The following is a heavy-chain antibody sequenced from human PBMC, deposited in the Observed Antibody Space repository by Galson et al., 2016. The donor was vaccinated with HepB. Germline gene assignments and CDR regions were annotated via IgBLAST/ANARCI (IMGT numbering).Heavy chain of an antibody. Sequence: SLRLSCAASGFSFSSYAMTWVRQGPGKGLEWVSGISGSGSNTYYADSVKGRFTISRHNSKNTLYLQMNSLRVEDTAVYYCASKVAYTSTGVFDIWGQGTMVTVSS. V-gene: IGHV3-23*01. CDR2: ISGSGSNT. CDR1: GFSFSSYA. CDR3: ASKVAYTSTGVFDI. D-gene: IGHD6-25*01. J-gene: IGHJ3*02.